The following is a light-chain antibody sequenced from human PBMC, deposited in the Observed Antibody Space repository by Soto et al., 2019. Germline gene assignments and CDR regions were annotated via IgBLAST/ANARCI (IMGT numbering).Light chain of an antibody. Sequence: EILFTQSPATLSLSPGERATLSCRASQSVSNNYLAWYQPKPGQAPRLLIYGASNRATGIPDRLSGSGSGTDFTLTIRRLEPEDFAVYYCQQYGSSGTFGQGTKVDIK. V-gene: IGKV3-20*01. J-gene: IGKJ1*01. CDR2: GAS. CDR3: QQYGSSGT. CDR1: QSVSNNY.